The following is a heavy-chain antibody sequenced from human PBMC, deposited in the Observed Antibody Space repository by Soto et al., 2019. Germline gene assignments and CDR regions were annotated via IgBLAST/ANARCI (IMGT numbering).Heavy chain of an antibody. CDR1: GYTFTGYY. Sequence: ASVKVSCKASGYTFTGYYMHWVRQTPGQGLEWMGWINPNSGGTNYAQKFQGWVTMTRDTSISTAYMELSRLRSDDTAVYYCARDLGGSYYDYWGQGTLVTVSS. J-gene: IGHJ4*02. CDR3: ARDLGGSYYDY. D-gene: IGHD1-26*01. V-gene: IGHV1-2*04. CDR2: INPNSGGT.